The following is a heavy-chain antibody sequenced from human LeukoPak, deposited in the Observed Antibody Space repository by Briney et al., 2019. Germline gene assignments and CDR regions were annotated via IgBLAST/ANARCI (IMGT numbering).Heavy chain of an antibody. CDR3: ARDRVTMMENDAFDI. V-gene: IGHV4-59*01. CDR2: IYYSGST. Sequence: PSETLSLTCTVSGGSISSYYWSWIRQPPGKGLEWIGYIYYSGSTNYNPSLKSRVTISVDTSKNQFSLKLSSVTAADTAVYYCARDRVTMMENDAFDIWGQGTMVTVSS. D-gene: IGHD3-22*01. J-gene: IGHJ3*02. CDR1: GGSISSYY.